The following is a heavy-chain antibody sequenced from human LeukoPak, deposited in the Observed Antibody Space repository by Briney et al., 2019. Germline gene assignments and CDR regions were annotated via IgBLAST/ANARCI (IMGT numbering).Heavy chain of an antibody. CDR2: ITSSGEAT. Sequence: GGSLRLSCAASGFTFSIYAMSWLRQGTGKGLEWVSSITSSGEATYYADSVKGRFTISRDNSRYTFYLQMNRLRAADTAVYYCAKDRPKYRQTNGYCCGRVGDTWGQGSMVTVSS. D-gene: IGHD2-21*01. V-gene: IGHV3-23*01. J-gene: IGHJ4*03. CDR1: GFTFSIYA. CDR3: AKDRPKYRQTNGYCCGRVGDT.